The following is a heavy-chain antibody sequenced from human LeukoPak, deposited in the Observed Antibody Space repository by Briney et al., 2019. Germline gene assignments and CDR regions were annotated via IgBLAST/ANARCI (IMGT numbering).Heavy chain of an antibody. J-gene: IGHJ4*02. D-gene: IGHD5-24*01. V-gene: IGHV4-59*01. CDR2: IYYSGST. CDR3: ASFPPVGRLEMATIVGRGDRAGTLFDY. CDR1: GGSISSYY. Sequence: SGTLSLTCTVSGGSISSYYRSWIRQPPGKGLEWIGYIYYSGSTKYNPSLKSRVTISVDTSKNQFSLKLSSVTAADTAVYYCASFPPVGRLEMATIVGRGDRAGTLFDYWGQGTLVTVS.